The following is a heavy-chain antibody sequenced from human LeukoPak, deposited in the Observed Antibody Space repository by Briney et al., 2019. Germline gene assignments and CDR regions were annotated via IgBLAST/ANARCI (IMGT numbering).Heavy chain of an antibody. CDR3: ARVRVVPAAIPRYYYYYGMDV. V-gene: IGHV3-21*01. CDR2: ISSSSSYI. D-gene: IGHD2-2*02. J-gene: IGHJ6*02. Sequence: PGGSLRLSCAASGFTFSSYSMNWVRQAPGKGLEWVSSISSSSSYIYYADSVEGRFTISRDNAKNSLYLQMNSLRAEDTAVYYCARVRVVPAAIPRYYYYYGMDVWGQGTTVTVSS. CDR1: GFTFSSYS.